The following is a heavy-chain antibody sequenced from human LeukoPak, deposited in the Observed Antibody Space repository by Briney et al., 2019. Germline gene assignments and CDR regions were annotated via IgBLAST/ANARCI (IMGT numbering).Heavy chain of an antibody. D-gene: IGHD3-10*01. CDR1: GFTFDDYA. CDR2: ISWNSGSI. J-gene: IGHJ5*02. Sequence: GGSLRLSCAASGFTFDDYAMHWVRHAPGKGLEWVSGISWNSGSIGYADSVKGRFTISRDNAKNSLYLQMNSLRAEDTALYYCAKGPLGELLSPFDPWGQGTLVTVSS. V-gene: IGHV3-9*01. CDR3: AKGPLGELLSPFDP.